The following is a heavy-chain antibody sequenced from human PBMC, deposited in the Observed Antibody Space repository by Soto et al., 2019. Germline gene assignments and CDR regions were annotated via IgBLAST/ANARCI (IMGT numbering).Heavy chain of an antibody. CDR1: GGSISSGGYS. Sequence: PSETLSLTCAVSGGSISSGGYSWSWIRQPPGKGLEWIGYIYHSGSTYYNPSLKSRVTISVDRSKNQFSLKLSSVTAADTAVYYCARASDSNSNWFDPWGQGTLVTVSS. CDR3: ARASDSNSNWFDP. D-gene: IGHD4-4*01. CDR2: IYHSGST. V-gene: IGHV4-30-2*01. J-gene: IGHJ5*02.